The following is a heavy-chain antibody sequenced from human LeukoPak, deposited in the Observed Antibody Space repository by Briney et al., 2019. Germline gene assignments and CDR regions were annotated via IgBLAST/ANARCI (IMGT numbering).Heavy chain of an antibody. Sequence: ASAKVSCKASGGTFSSYAISWVRQAPGQGLEWMGGIIPIFGTANYAQKFQGRVTITADESTSTAYMELSSLRSEDTAVYYCARDGAHSSGWLGNWFDPWGQGTLVTVSS. V-gene: IGHV1-69*01. J-gene: IGHJ5*02. D-gene: IGHD6-19*01. CDR3: ARDGAHSSGWLGNWFDP. CDR1: GGTFSSYA. CDR2: IIPIFGTA.